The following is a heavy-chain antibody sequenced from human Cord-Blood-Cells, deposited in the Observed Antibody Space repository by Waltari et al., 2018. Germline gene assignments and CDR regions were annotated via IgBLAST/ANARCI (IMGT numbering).Heavy chain of an antibody. Sequence: EVQLLESGGGLVQPGGSLRLSCAASGFTFSSYAMSWVRQAPGTGLEWVSAISGSGGSTYYADSVKGRFTISRDNSKNTLYLQMNSLRAEDTAVYYCANNYYDSSGYYSYYYYYYGMDVWGQGTTVTVSS. CDR2: ISGSGGST. D-gene: IGHD3-22*01. V-gene: IGHV3-23*01. J-gene: IGHJ6*02. CDR1: GFTFSSYA. CDR3: ANNYYDSSGYYSYYYYYYGMDV.